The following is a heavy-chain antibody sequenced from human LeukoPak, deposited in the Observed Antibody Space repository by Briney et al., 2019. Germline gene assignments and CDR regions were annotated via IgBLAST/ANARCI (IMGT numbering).Heavy chain of an antibody. Sequence: GGSLRLSCAAPGFSFSTYWMSWVRQTPEKGLEFVANINQDASVRNYMDSLKGRCTISRDNAKKSVYLEISSLRADDTAVYYCARDPGSSSFDLWGQGALVTVSS. V-gene: IGHV3-7*01. J-gene: IGHJ4*02. D-gene: IGHD6-13*01. CDR2: INQDASVR. CDR3: ARDPGSSSFDL. CDR1: GFSFSTYW.